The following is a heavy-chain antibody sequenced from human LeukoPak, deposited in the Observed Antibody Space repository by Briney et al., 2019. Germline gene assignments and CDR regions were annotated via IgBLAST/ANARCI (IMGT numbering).Heavy chain of an antibody. V-gene: IGHV3-15*01. CDR1: GFTFSNAW. D-gene: IGHD4-17*01. J-gene: IGHJ4*02. CDR2: IKSKTDGGTT. CDR3: TTAYDYGEPYYFDY. Sequence: GGSLRLSCAASGFTFSNAWMSWVRQAPGKGLEWVGRIKSKTDGGTTDYAAPVKGRFTIARDDSKNTQYLQMNSLKTEDTAVYYWTTAYDYGEPYYFDYWGQGTLVTVSS.